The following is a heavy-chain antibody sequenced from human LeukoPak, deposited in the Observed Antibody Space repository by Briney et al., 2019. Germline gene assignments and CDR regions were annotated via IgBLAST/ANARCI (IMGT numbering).Heavy chain of an antibody. J-gene: IGHJ5*02. Sequence: GASVKVSCKASGGNFNNNAFNWVRQAPGQGLEWMGWISAYNGNTNYAQKLQGRVTMTTDTSTSTAYMELRSLRSDDTAVYYCARVSGKQWLDTYNWFDPWGQGTLVTVSS. CDR1: GGNFNNNA. CDR3: ARVSGKQWLDTYNWFDP. V-gene: IGHV1-18*01. CDR2: ISAYNGNT. D-gene: IGHD6-19*01.